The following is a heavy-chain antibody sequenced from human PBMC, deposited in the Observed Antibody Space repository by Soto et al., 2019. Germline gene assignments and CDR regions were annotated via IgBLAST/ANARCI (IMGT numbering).Heavy chain of an antibody. Sequence: PGGSLRLSCAASGFTISNYLMSWVRQAPGKGLEWVSVIYSGGNTYYADSVKGRFSISRDNSKNTLNLQMSSLRVEDTAVYYCARDPGSSSGHYWGQGTLVTVSS. V-gene: IGHV3-66*01. CDR3: ARDPGSSSGHY. CDR1: GFTISNYL. J-gene: IGHJ4*02. D-gene: IGHD6-6*01. CDR2: IYSGGNT.